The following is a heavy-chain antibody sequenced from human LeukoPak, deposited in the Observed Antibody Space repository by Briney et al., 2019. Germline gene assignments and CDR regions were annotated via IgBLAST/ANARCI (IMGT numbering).Heavy chain of an antibody. J-gene: IGHJ4*02. D-gene: IGHD2-2*02. CDR2: INPNSGGT. Sequence: ASVKVSCRASGYTFTGYYMHWVRQAPGQGLEWMVWINPNSGGTNYAQKFQGRVTMTRDTSISTAYMELSRLRSDDTAVYYCARWPAGYCSSPSCYSWGQGTLVTVSS. V-gene: IGHV1-2*02. CDR1: GYTFTGYY. CDR3: ARWPAGYCSSPSCYS.